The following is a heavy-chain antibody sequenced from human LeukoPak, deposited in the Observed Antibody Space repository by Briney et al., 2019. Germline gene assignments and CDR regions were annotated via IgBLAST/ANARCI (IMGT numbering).Heavy chain of an antibody. CDR2: INPSGSST. Sequence: ASVKVSCKASGYTFTSYYMHWVRQAPGQGLEWMGIINPSGSSTSYAQKFQGRVTMTRDMSTSTVYMELSSLRSEDTAVYYCARAVWNDPLDYWGQGTLVTVSS. CDR1: GYTFTSYY. D-gene: IGHD1-1*01. V-gene: IGHV1-46*01. CDR3: ARAVWNDPLDY. J-gene: IGHJ4*02.